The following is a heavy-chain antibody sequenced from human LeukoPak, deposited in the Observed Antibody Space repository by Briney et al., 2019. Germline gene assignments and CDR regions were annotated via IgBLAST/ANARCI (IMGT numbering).Heavy chain of an antibody. Sequence: GGSLRLSCAASGFTFSSYAMSWVRQAPGKGLEWVSRINSDGSSTSYADSVKGRFTISRDNAKNTLYLQMNSLRAEDTAVYYCATDYGGNPEDWGQGTLVTVSS. CDR1: GFTFSSYA. CDR2: INSDGSST. D-gene: IGHD4-23*01. V-gene: IGHV3-74*01. J-gene: IGHJ4*02. CDR3: ATDYGGNPED.